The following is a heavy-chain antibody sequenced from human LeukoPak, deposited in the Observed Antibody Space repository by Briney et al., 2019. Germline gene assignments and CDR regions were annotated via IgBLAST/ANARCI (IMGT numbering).Heavy chain of an antibody. J-gene: IGHJ4*02. D-gene: IGHD3/OR15-3a*01. CDR1: GFTFTNYA. V-gene: IGHV3-23*01. Sequence: GGSLRVYCAASGFTFTNYAMSWVRQAPGKGLEWVSAISGSGGSTSYADSVKGRFTISRDNSKNTLYLHMKSLRAEDTAVYYCAKAIWTDYLLSYFDYWGQGTLVTGSS. CDR2: ISGSGGST. CDR3: AKAIWTDYLLSYFDY.